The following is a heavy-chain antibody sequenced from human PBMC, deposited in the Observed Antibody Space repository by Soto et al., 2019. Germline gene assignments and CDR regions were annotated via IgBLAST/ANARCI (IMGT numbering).Heavy chain of an antibody. D-gene: IGHD3-3*01. V-gene: IGHV3-30*03. CDR3: AGTYYDFWSGYYHLHY. CDR2: ISYDGTNT. Sequence: QVQLVESGGGVVQPGRSLRLSCAASGLTFSRSGMHWVRQAPGKGLEWVALISYDGTNTYYTVSVKGRFTISRDNSKNTMYLQMNSLRPEDSDVYYCAGTYYDFWSGYYHLHYWGQGTLVTVSS. CDR1: GLTFSRSG. J-gene: IGHJ4*02.